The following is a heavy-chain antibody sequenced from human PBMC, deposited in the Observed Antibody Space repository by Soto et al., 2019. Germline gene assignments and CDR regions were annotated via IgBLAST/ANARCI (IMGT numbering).Heavy chain of an antibody. CDR2: ISWNSGSI. CDR1: GFTFDDYA. CDR3: AKAGFWSGYYSLVDY. Sequence: EVQLVESGGGLVQPGRSLRLSCAAYGFTFDDYAMHWVRQAPGKGLEWVSGISWNSGSIGYADSVKGRFTISRDNAKNSLYLQMNSLRAEDTALYYCAKAGFWSGYYSLVDYWGQGTLVTVSS. D-gene: IGHD3-3*01. J-gene: IGHJ4*02. V-gene: IGHV3-9*01.